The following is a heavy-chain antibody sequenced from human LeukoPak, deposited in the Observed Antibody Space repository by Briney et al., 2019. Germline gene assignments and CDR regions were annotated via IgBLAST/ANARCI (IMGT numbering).Heavy chain of an antibody. J-gene: IGHJ4*02. CDR2: IYSGGST. V-gene: IGHV3-53*01. CDR1: GGSVSSHF. Sequence: ETLSLTCTVSGGSVSSHFWSWVRQAPGKGLEWVSVIYSGGSTYYADSVKGRFTISRDNSKNTLYLQMNSLRAEDTAVYYCARDSLSSSWSFDYWGQGTLVTVSS. CDR3: ARDSLSSSWSFDY. D-gene: IGHD6-13*01.